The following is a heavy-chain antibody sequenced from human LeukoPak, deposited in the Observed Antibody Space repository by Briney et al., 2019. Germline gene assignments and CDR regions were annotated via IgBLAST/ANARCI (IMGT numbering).Heavy chain of an antibody. J-gene: IGHJ3*02. D-gene: IGHD2-21*02. Sequence: SETLFLTCTVSGGSISSSSYYWGWIRQPPGKGLEWIGSIYYSGSTYYNPSLKSRVTISVDTSKNQFSLKLSSVTAADTAVYYCARHGMVTTLQPNDAFDIWGQGTMVTVSS. CDR2: IYYSGST. V-gene: IGHV4-39*01. CDR3: ARHGMVTTLQPNDAFDI. CDR1: GGSISSSSYY.